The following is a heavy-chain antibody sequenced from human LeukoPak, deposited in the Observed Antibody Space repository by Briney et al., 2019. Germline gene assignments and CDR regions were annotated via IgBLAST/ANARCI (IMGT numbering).Heavy chain of an antibody. J-gene: IGHJ4*02. CDR3: AGRVTGYSSGYVY. CDR1: GFTFSNYA. CDR2: ISYDGSKK. V-gene: IGHV3-30-3*01. D-gene: IGHD5-18*01. Sequence: PGGSLRLSCAASGFTFSNYALHRVHQAPGKGLEWVAVISYDGSKKYYADSVKGRFTISRDNSENIVYLQMNNLRAEDTAVYYCAGRVTGYSSGYVYWGQGTLVTVSS.